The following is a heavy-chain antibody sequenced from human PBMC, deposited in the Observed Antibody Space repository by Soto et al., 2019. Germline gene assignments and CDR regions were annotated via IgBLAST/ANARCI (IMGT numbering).Heavy chain of an antibody. CDR3: AGDNYGPLDF. Sequence: ASVKVSCKPSGYTFTDLYIHWVRQAPGLGLEWMGWIDPNSGGSRKTQKFQGSLTMTRDTSTSTVYMELSSLRSDDTAVYYCAGDNYGPLDFLGQGTLVTVSS. J-gene: IGHJ4*02. CDR2: IDPNSGGS. D-gene: IGHD3-10*01. CDR1: GYTFTDLY. V-gene: IGHV1-2*02.